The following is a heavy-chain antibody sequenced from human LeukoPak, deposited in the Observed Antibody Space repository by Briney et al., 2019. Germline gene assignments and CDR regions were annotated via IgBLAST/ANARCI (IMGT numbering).Heavy chain of an antibody. CDR3: ARINSSSPVDY. CDR1: GFSLSTYGVG. V-gene: IGHV2-5*01. CDR2: IYWHDDK. J-gene: IGHJ4*02. Sequence: SGPTLVKPTQTLTLTCTFSGFSLSTYGVGVGWIRQPPGKAPEWLALIYWHDDKRYSPSLKSRFTITKDTSKNQVVLTVTNMDPVDTATYYCARINSSSPVDYWGQGTLVTVSS. D-gene: IGHD6-6*01.